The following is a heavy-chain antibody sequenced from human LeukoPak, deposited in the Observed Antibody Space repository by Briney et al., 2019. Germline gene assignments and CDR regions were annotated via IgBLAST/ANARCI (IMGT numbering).Heavy chain of an antibody. CDR2: ISYDGSNK. J-gene: IGHJ4*02. D-gene: IGHD3-10*01. Sequence: GGSLRLSCAASGFTFSSYGMHWVRQAPGKGLEWVAVISYDGSNKYYADSVKGRFTISRDNSKNTLYLQMDSLRAEDTAVYYCARYHLGSYFRDPFDHWGQGTLVTVSS. CDR3: ARYHLGSYFRDPFDH. CDR1: GFTFSSYG. V-gene: IGHV3-30*03.